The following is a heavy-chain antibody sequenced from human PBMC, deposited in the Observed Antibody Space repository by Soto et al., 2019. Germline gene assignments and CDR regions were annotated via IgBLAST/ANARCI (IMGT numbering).Heavy chain of an antibody. CDR3: ARLLAPYSNYVTYYMDV. CDR2: IYYSGST. D-gene: IGHD4-4*01. Sequence: QLQLQESGPGLVKPSETLSLTCTVSGGSISSSSYYWGWIRQPPGKGLEWIGSIYYSGSTYYNPSLKSRVTISVDTSKNQFSLKLSSVTAADTAVYYCARLLAPYSNYVTYYMDVWGKGTTVTVSS. V-gene: IGHV4-39*01. J-gene: IGHJ6*03. CDR1: GGSISSSSYY.